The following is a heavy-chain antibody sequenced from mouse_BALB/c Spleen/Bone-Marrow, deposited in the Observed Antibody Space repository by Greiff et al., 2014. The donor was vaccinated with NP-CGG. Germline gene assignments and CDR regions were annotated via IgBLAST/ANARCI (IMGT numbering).Heavy chain of an antibody. D-gene: IGHD2-4*01. CDR3: ARGLRDWYFDV. J-gene: IGHJ1*01. CDR1: GYTFTTYW. CDR2: INPSTGNT. Sequence: QVQLQQSGAELAKPGASVKMSCKASGYTFTTYWIHWVKQRPGRGLEWIGYINPSTGNTEYNQKFRDRATLTADKSSSTPYMQLSSLTSEDSAVYYCARGLRDWYFDVWGAGTTVTVSS. V-gene: IGHV1-7*01.